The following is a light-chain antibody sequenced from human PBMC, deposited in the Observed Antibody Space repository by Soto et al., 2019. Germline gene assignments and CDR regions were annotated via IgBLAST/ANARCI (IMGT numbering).Light chain of an antibody. CDR1: QSISIY. CDR3: QQSYGRPPIT. Sequence: DIQMTQSPSSLSASVGDRVIITCRASQSISIYLNWYQHKPRRAPKLLIYATSTLQSGVPSRFSGSGSGTDFNLTISSLQREDFATYYCQQSYGRPPITFGQGTRPEIK. V-gene: IGKV1-39*01. J-gene: IGKJ5*01. CDR2: ATS.